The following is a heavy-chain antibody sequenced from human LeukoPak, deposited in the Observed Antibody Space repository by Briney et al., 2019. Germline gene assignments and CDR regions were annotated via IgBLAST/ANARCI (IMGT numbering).Heavy chain of an antibody. CDR3: VRPRGNSYDSSGYRNGVAFDI. Sequence: GESLKISCKGFGYSFTSYWIGWVRQMPGKGLEWMGIIYPTDSDTRYSPSFQGQVAISADKSINTAYLQWSSLKASDTATYYCVRPRGNSYDSSGYRNGVAFDIWGQGTMVTVSS. CDR1: GYSFTSYW. CDR2: IYPTDSDT. V-gene: IGHV5-51*01. J-gene: IGHJ3*02. D-gene: IGHD3-22*01.